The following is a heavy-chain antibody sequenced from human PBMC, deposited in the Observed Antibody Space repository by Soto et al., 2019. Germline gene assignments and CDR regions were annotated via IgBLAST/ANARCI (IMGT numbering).Heavy chain of an antibody. CDR2: IIPIFGTA. V-gene: IGHV1-69*12. Sequence: QVQLVQSGAEVKKPGSSVTVSCKASGGTFSSYTISWVRQAPGQGLEWMGGIIPIFGTANYAQKFQGRFTLTAAESTTTAYLELSSLPSQATAVYYCALSIHILFHLCYFDLWCRSTLLTVSS. CDR3: ALSIHILFHLCYFDL. J-gene: IGHJ2*01. D-gene: IGHD3-9*01. CDR1: GGTFSSYT.